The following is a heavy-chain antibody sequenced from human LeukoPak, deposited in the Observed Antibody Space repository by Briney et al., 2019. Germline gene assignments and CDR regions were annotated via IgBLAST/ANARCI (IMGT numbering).Heavy chain of an antibody. J-gene: IGHJ3*02. CDR1: GGSISSSSYY. CDR2: IYYSGST. Sequence: SETLSLTCTVSGGSISSSSYYWGWIRQPPGKGLEWIGSIYYSGSTYYNPSLKSRVTISADTSKNQFSLKLSSVTAADTAVYYCARPTRSSSGWRDDAFDIWGQGTMVTVSS. D-gene: IGHD6-19*01. CDR3: ARPTRSSSGWRDDAFDI. V-gene: IGHV4-39*01.